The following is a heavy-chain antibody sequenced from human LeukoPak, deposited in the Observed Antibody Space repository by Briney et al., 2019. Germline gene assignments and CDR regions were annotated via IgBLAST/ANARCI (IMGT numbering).Heavy chain of an antibody. CDR2: INPSGGST. Sequence: ASVKVSCKASGYTFTSYYMHWVRQAPGQGLEWMGIINPSGGSTSYAQKFQGRVTMTRDTSTSTVYMELSSLRSEDTAVYYCARTGGAMVRGVSYYYGMDVWGQGTTVTVSS. V-gene: IGHV1-46*01. J-gene: IGHJ6*02. CDR3: ARTGGAMVRGVSYYYGMDV. CDR1: GYTFTSYY. D-gene: IGHD3-10*01.